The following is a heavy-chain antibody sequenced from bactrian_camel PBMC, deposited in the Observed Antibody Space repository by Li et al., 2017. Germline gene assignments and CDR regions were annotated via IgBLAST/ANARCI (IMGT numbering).Heavy chain of an antibody. D-gene: IGHD3*01. CDR2: IYTGGGST. V-gene: IGHV3S40*01. Sequence: VQLVESGGGSVQAGGTLNLSCVLSGSIPSRYCMGWFRQAPGKEREAVAVIYTGGGSTYYADSVKGRFTISPDNTKNTVYLQMNSLKPEDTAMYYCAATSYGLILSCSAALADFGYWGQGTQVTVS. CDR1: GSIPSRYC. J-gene: IGHJ6*01. CDR3: AATSYGLILSCSAALADFGY.